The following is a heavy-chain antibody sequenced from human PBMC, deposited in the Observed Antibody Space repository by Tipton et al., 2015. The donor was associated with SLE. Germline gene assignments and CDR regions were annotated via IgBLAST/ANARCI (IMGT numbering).Heavy chain of an antibody. V-gene: IGHV3-74*03. CDR2: INSDGSDT. Sequence: SLRLSCAASGFTFSNYWMHWVRQAPGKGLVWVSRINSDGSDTTYADSVKGRFTISRDNAKNTLYLQMNSLRAEDTAVYHCARVQLLAYDIFNVWGEGTMVTVSS. D-gene: IGHD3-22*01. CDR1: GFTFSNYW. CDR3: ARVQLLAYDIFNV. J-gene: IGHJ3*01.